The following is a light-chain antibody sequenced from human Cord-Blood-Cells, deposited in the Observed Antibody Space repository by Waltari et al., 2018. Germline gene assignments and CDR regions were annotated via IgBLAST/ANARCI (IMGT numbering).Light chain of an antibody. J-gene: IGLJ3*02. CDR3: QSYDSSNQV. CDR2: EAN. CDR1: SCSTASNY. V-gene: IGLV6-57*02. Sequence: NFMLTQPHSVSQSPGKTVTISCTGSSCSTASNYVQWYQQRPGRPPTTVIYEANQTPSGVPDRFSGAIDSSSNAASLTISGLKTEDEADYYCQSYDSSNQVFGGGTKLTVL.